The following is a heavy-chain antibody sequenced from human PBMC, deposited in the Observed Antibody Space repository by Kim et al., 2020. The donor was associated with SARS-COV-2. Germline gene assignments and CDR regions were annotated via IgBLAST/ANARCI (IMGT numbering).Heavy chain of an antibody. Sequence: GGSLRLSCAASGFTFSSYGMHWVRQAPGKGLEWVAVIWYDGSNKYYADSVKGRFTISRDNSKNTLYLQMNSLRAEDTAVYYCAKDLKDSSSSYYYYGMDVWGQGTTVTVSS. V-gene: IGHV3-33*06. J-gene: IGHJ6*02. CDR2: IWYDGSNK. CDR1: GFTFSSYG. D-gene: IGHD6-6*01. CDR3: AKDLKDSSSSYYYYGMDV.